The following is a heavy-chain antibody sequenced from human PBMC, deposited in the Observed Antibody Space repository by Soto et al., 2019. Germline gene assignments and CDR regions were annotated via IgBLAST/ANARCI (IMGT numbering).Heavy chain of an antibody. D-gene: IGHD2-2*01. Sequence: SETLSLTCTVSGGSVRSGSYYWSWLRQPPGKGLEWIGYIDYSGSTNYNPSLKSRVTISVDTSKNQFSLKLSSVTAADTAAYYCARRPSGYCISTSCPNWFDPWGQGTLVTVSS. V-gene: IGHV4-61*01. CDR2: IDYSGST. CDR1: GGSVRSGSYY. CDR3: ARRPSGYCISTSCPNWFDP. J-gene: IGHJ5*02.